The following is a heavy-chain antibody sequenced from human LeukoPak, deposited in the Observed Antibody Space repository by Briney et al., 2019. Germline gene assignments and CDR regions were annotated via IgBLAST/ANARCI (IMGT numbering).Heavy chain of an antibody. D-gene: IGHD3-3*01. CDR3: AKPYNFWSGHWYY. CDR2: ISGSGGDT. V-gene: IGHV3-23*01. J-gene: IGHJ4*02. CDR1: GFTFSSYA. Sequence: PGGSLRLSCAACGFTFSSYAMSWVRQAPGKGLEWVSAISGSGGDTYYADPVKGRFTISRDNSKNTLYLQMNSLRAEDTAIYYCAKPYNFWSGHWYYWGQGTLVTVSS.